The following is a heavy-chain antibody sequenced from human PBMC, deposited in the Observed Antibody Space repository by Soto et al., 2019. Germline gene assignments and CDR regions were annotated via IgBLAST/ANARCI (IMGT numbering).Heavy chain of an antibody. CDR3: ARERGGLSGADV. J-gene: IGHJ6*02. V-gene: IGHV3-48*03. D-gene: IGHD1-26*01. CDR2: ISTGGSSI. Sequence: GGSLRLSCAGSGFTLSNYEMNRVRQAPGKGLEWVSYISTGGSSIYYADSVKGRFTIARDNGKNSVYLQMSGLRAEDTATYYCARERGGLSGADVWGQGTTVTVSS. CDR1: GFTLSNYE.